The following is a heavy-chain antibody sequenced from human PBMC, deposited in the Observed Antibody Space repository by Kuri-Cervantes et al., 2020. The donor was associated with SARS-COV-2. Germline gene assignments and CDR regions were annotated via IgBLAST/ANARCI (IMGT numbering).Heavy chain of an antibody. J-gene: IGHJ6*02. CDR2: ISSNGETT. D-gene: IGHD3-22*01. V-gene: IGHV3-64D*06. CDR1: GFTFNAYS. CDR3: ARKGYYEPTDMDV. Sequence: GGSLRLSCSASGFTFNAYSMHWVRQAPGKGLEYVSAISSNGETTYYADSVKGRFIISRDNSKNTLFLQMSGLRAEDTAVYYCARKGYYEPTDMDVWGQGTTVTVSS.